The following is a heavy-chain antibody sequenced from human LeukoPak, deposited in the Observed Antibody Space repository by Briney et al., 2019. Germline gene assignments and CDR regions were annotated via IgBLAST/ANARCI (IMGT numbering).Heavy chain of an antibody. CDR1: GFTFSSYG. V-gene: IGHV3-33*01. Sequence: GGSLRLSCAASGFTFSSYGMHWVRQAPGKGLEWVAVIWYDGSNKYYADSVKGRFTISRDNSKNTLYLQMNSLRAEDTDVYYCARDKGTPVANYFDYWGQGTLVPVSS. CDR2: IWYDGSNK. D-gene: IGHD2-15*01. CDR3: ARDKGTPVANYFDY. J-gene: IGHJ4*02.